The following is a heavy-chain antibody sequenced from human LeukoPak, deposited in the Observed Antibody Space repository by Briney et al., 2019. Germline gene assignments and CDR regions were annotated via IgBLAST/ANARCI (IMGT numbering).Heavy chain of an antibody. D-gene: IGHD3-10*01. V-gene: IGHV3-64D*06. Sequence: GGSLRLSCAASGFTFSNAWMSWVRQAPGKGLEYVSAISSNGGSTYYADSVKGRFTISRDNSKNTLYLQMSSLRAEDTAVYYCVKGITMVRGVMNWFDPWGQGTLVTVSS. CDR3: VKGITMVRGVMNWFDP. J-gene: IGHJ5*02. CDR1: GFTFSNAW. CDR2: ISSNGGST.